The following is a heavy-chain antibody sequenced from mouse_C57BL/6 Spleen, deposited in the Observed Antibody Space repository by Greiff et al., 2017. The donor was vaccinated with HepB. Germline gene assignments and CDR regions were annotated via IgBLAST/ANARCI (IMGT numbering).Heavy chain of an antibody. J-gene: IGHJ3*01. CDR3: ARGGDYDGFAY. CDR1: GYAFSSYW. Sequence: VQLQQSGAELVKPGASVKISCKASGYAFSSYWMNWVKQRPGKGLEWIGQIYPGAGDTNSNGKFKGKATLTADNSSSTTYMQISSLTSEDSAVFFCARGGDYDGFAYWGQVTLVTVSA. V-gene: IGHV1-80*01. CDR2: IYPGAGDT. D-gene: IGHD2-4*01.